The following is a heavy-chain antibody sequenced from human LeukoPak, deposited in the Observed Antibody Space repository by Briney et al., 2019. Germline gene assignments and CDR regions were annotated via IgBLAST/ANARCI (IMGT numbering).Heavy chain of an antibody. CDR3: ARLVGYCCSTSCHPVWFDP. V-gene: IGHV5-51*01. J-gene: IGHJ5*02. D-gene: IGHD2-2*01. Sequence: GESLKISCKGSGYSFTSYWIGWVRQMPGKGLEWMGIIYPGDSDTRYSPSFQGQVTISADKSISTAYLQWSSLKASDTAMYYCARLVGYCCSTSCHPVWFDPWGQGTLVTVSS. CDR2: IYPGDSDT. CDR1: GYSFTSYW.